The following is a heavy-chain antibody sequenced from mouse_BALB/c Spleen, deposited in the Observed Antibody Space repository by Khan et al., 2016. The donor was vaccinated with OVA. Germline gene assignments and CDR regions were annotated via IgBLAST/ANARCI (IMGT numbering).Heavy chain of an antibody. D-gene: IGHD2-10*01. V-gene: IGHV2-6-1*01. CDR1: GFSLTNYG. Sequence: QVQLKQSGPGLVAPSQSLSITCTISGFSLTNYGVHWVRQPPGKGLEWLVVIWSDGSTTYTSALKSRLTISQDNSKSQVFLKMNSLQTDDTAVYFCARQPYYHYNIMDYWGQGTSVTVSS. J-gene: IGHJ4*01. CDR3: ARQPYYHYNIMDY. CDR2: IWSDGST.